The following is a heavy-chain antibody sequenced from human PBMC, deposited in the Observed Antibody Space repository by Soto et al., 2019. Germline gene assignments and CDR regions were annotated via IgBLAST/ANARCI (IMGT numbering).Heavy chain of an antibody. Sequence: QITLKESGPTLVKPTQTLTLTCTFSAFSLSTGGVGVGWIRQPPGKALEWLALIYWDDDKRYSPSLRSRLTITKDTSQNHVVLTMTNMDPVHTATYYCKQSRCGGDCLQSYASYYYYGMDVWGQGTTVTVSS. J-gene: IGHJ6*02. D-gene: IGHD2-21*02. V-gene: IGHV2-5*02. CDR3: KQSRCGGDCLQSYASYYYYGMDV. CDR1: AFSLSTGGVG. CDR2: IYWDDDK.